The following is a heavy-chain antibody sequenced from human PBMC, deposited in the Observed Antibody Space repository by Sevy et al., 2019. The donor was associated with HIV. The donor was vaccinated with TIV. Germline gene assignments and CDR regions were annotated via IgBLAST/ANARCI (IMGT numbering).Heavy chain of an antibody. J-gene: IGHJ6*02. CDR1: GFIFSNFA. Sequence: GGSLRLSCAASGFIFSNFAMHWVRQAPGKGLEWVASIYQDGSEKYYMDSVKGRFTVSRDNAKNSLFLQMNSLRVEDTAVYYCAREGSYGDYMLSYYYGMDVWGQGTTVTVSS. V-gene: IGHV3-7*01. CDR2: IYQDGSEK. CDR3: AREGSYGDYMLSYYYGMDV. D-gene: IGHD4-17*01.